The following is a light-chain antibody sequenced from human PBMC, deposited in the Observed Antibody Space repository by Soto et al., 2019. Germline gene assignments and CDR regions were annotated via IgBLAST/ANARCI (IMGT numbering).Light chain of an antibody. CDR1: QTVSSSY. J-gene: IGKJ1*01. Sequence: EIVLTPSPGTLALSPGERDTLSCRASQTVSSSYLAWYQQKPGQAPRLLIYGASSRATGIPDRFSGSGSGTDFTLTISRLEPEDFAVYYCQQSGSSPTWTFGQGTTVEIK. V-gene: IGKV3-20*01. CDR3: QQSGSSPTWT. CDR2: GAS.